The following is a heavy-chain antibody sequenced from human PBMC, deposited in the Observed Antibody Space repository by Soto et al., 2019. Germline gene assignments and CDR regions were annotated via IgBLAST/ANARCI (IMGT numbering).Heavy chain of an antibody. CDR1: GFTFSSYA. CDR2: ISGSGGST. D-gene: IGHD2-15*01. J-gene: IGHJ6*02. V-gene: IGHV3-23*01. CDR3: AKGGYCSGGSCYHYYYYYYGMDV. Sequence: PVGSLRLSCAASGFTFSSYAMSWVHQAPGKGLEWVSAISGSGGSTYYADSVRGRFTISRDNSKNTLYLQMNSLRAEDTAVYYCAKGGYCSGGSCYHYYYYYYGMDVWGQGTTVTVSS.